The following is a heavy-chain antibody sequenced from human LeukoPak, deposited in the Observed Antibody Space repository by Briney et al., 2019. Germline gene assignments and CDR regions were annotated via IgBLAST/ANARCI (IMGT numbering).Heavy chain of an antibody. D-gene: IGHD2-2*01. J-gene: IGHJ4*02. CDR3: AREYH. CDR1: GFTFTRNW. V-gene: IGHV3-7*01. CDR2: IKEDGSEK. Sequence: GGSLRLSCVPSGFTFTRNWMSWVRQAPGKGLEWVAHIKEDGSEKYYVESVKGRFTISRDNAKNSLFLQMNSLRVDDTAVYYCAREYHWGQGTLVSVSS.